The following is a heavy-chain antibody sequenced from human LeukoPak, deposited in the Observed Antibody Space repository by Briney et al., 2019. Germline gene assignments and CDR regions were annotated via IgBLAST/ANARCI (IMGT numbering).Heavy chain of an antibody. CDR3: AKDMRYSSGWLDY. D-gene: IGHD6-19*01. V-gene: IGHV3-9*01. J-gene: IGHJ4*02. CDR1: GFTFDDYA. CDR2: ISWNSGSI. Sequence: PGGSLRLSCAAYGFTFDDYAMHWVRQAPGKGMEWVSGISWNSGSIGYADSVKGRFTISRDNAKNSLYLQMNSLRAEDTALYYCAKDMRYSSGWLDYWGQGTLVTVSS.